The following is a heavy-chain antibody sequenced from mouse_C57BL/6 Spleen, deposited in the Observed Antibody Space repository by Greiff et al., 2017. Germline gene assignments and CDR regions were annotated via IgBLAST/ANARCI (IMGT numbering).Heavy chain of an antibody. CDR3: ARAICCGGSDWYVGV. J-gene: IGHJ1*03. D-gene: IGHD1-1*02. CDR1: GYAFTNYL. CDR2: INPGSGGP. V-gene: IGHV1-54*01. Sequence: QVQLQQSGAELVRPGTSVKVSCKASGYAFTNYLIEWVKQRPGRGLEWIGVINPGSGGPNYNEKFKGKATLTADKSSSTAYMQLSSLTSEDSAVYFCARAICCGGSDWYVGVWGTGATVTVSS.